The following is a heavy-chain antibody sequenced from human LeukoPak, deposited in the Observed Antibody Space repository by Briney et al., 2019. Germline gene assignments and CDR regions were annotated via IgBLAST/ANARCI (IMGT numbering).Heavy chain of an antibody. Sequence: SETLSLTCTVSGYSLSSGYYWGWIRQPPGKGLEWIGTIHHNGNTYYNPSLKSRVTISIDTSKNQFSLKLSSVTAADTAVYYCARDGGWVMVTEIDYWGQGILVTVSS. CDR3: ARDGGWVMVTEIDY. D-gene: IGHD5-18*01. V-gene: IGHV4-38-2*02. CDR2: IHHNGNT. J-gene: IGHJ4*02. CDR1: GYSLSSGYY.